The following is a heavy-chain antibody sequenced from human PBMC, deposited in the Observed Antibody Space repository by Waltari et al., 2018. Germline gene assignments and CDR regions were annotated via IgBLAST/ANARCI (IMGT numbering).Heavy chain of an antibody. V-gene: IGHV1-2*02. CDR3: ARESPLPGDSEGWFDP. Sequence: VRQAHGQGLEWMGGINPNSGATNYAQKFKGRVTMTRDTSITTAYMELSSLRSNDTAVYYCARESPLPGDSEGWFDPWGQGALVTVSS. CDR2: INPNSGAT. J-gene: IGHJ5*02. D-gene: IGHD3-9*01.